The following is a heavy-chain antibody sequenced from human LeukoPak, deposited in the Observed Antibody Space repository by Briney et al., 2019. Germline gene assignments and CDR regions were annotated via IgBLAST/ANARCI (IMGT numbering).Heavy chain of an antibody. CDR3: AKSLFRPTLFDY. CDR2: ISYDGSNK. CDR1: GFTFSSYA. V-gene: IGHV3-30*04. D-gene: IGHD2-15*01. J-gene: IGHJ4*02. Sequence: GGSLRLSCAASGFTFSSYAMHWVRQAPGKGLEWVAVISYDGSNKYYADSVKGRFTISRDNSKNTLYLQMNSLRAEDTAVYYCAKSLFRPTLFDYWGQGTLVTVSS.